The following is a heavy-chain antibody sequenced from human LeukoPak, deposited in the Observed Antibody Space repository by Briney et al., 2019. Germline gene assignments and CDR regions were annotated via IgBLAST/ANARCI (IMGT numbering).Heavy chain of an antibody. V-gene: IGHV3-48*02. CDR2: ISSSSSTI. Sequence: GGSLRLSCAASGFTFSSYRMNWVRQAPGKGLEWVSYISSSSSTIYYADSVKGRFTISRDNAKNSLYLQMNSLRDEDTAVYYCAGEDWNDGDYWGQGTLVTVSS. D-gene: IGHD1-1*01. CDR1: GFTFSSYR. J-gene: IGHJ4*02. CDR3: AGEDWNDGDY.